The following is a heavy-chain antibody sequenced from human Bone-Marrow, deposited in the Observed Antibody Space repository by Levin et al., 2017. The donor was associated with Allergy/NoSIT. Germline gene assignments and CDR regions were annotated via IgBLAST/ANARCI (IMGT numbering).Heavy chain of an antibody. D-gene: IGHD2-2*01. CDR3: ARDSTPYCSSSSCYRRSWFDP. V-gene: IGHV1-18*01. Sequence: GESLKISCQASGYTFSNYGVTWVRQAPGQGLEWMGWISTFSGDIKYAQKVQGRVTMTTDTSTSTVYMELRSLRSDDTAVYYCARDSTPYCSSSSCYRRSWFDPWGQGTLVTVSS. CDR2: ISTFSGDI. CDR1: GYTFSNYG. J-gene: IGHJ5*02.